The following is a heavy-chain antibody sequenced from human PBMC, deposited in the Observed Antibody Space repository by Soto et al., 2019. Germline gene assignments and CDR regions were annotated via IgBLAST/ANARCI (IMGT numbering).Heavy chain of an antibody. CDR2: ISPYTDKT. CDR3: ARDYHLAPRHGYGIDV. Sequence: QVQLVQSGAEVRKPGASVKVSCKTSGYSFTSYGISCVRQAPGQGLEWMAWISPYTDKTDYAQKFQGKVTLTTDTSTSTIYMDLRSLTSDDTAVYYCARDYHLAPRHGYGIDVWGQGTTVIVSS. CDR1: GYSFTSYG. J-gene: IGHJ6*02. V-gene: IGHV1-18*01. D-gene: IGHD3-3*02.